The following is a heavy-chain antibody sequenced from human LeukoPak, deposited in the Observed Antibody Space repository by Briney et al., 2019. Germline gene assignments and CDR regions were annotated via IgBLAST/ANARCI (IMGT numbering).Heavy chain of an antibody. CDR3: ARSRPYYYDSSGYPFDY. Sequence: PSETLSLTCTVSGGSISSYYWSWIRQPAGKGLEWIGSIFYSGSTYYNPSLKSRVTISVDTSKNQFSLKLSSVTAADTAVYYCARSRPYYYDSSGYPFDYWGQGTLVTVSS. CDR2: IFYSGST. V-gene: IGHV4-4*07. CDR1: GGSISSYY. D-gene: IGHD3-22*01. J-gene: IGHJ4*02.